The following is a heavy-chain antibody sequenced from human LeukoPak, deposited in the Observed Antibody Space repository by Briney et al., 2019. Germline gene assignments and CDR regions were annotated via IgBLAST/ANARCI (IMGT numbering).Heavy chain of an antibody. J-gene: IGHJ6*03. CDR2: IRYDGSNK. CDR1: GFTLSSYA. Sequence: GGSLRLSCAASGFTLSSYAMSWVRQAPGKGLEWVTFIRYDGSNKYYADSVKGRFTISRDNSKNTLYLQMNSLRAEDTAVYYCAKGSKEVLFTRDHYMDVWGKGTTVTISS. V-gene: IGHV3-30*02. CDR3: AKGSKEVLFTRDHYMDV. D-gene: IGHD3-3*01.